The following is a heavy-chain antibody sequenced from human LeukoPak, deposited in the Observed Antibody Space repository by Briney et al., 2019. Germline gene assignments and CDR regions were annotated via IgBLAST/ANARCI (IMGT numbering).Heavy chain of an antibody. CDR3: ARDLGY. Sequence: GGSLRLSCALSGITFSNHGMNWVRQAPGKGLEWVSSISSSSYIYYADSVKGRFTISRDNAKNSLYLQMNSLRAEDTAVYYCARDLGYWGQGTLVTVSS. CDR1: GITFSNHG. CDR2: ISSSSYI. D-gene: IGHD3-16*01. V-gene: IGHV3-21*01. J-gene: IGHJ4*02.